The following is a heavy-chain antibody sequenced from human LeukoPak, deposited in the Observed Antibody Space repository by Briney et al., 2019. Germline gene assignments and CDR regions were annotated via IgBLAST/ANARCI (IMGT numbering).Heavy chain of an antibody. Sequence: SVKVSCKASGGTFSSYAISWVRQAPGQGLEWMGGIIPIFGTANYAQKFQGRVTITTDESTSTAYMELSSLRSEDTAVYYCASARGSSCHGGCYYYYYYMDVWGKGTTVTVSS. J-gene: IGHJ6*03. CDR2: IIPIFGTA. CDR3: ASARGSSCHGGCYYYYYYMDV. D-gene: IGHD6-13*01. CDR1: GGTFSSYA. V-gene: IGHV1-69*05.